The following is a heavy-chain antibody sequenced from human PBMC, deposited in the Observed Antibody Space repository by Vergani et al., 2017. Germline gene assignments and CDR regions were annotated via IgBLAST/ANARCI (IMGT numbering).Heavy chain of an antibody. Sequence: QVQLQQWGAGLLKPSETLSLTCAVYGGSLSGNYWSWIRQSPGKGLEWIGEINHSGSTNYNPSLKSRVSISVDTSKNQVSLKMTSVTAADTAVYFCARVGSRAHYGYCRSTSCYRRGWYYYFMDVWGEGTPVTVSS. CDR2: INHSGST. CDR3: ARVGSRAHYGYCRSTSCYRRGWYYYFMDV. CDR1: GGSLSGNY. V-gene: IGHV4-34*01. J-gene: IGHJ6*03. D-gene: IGHD2-2*03.